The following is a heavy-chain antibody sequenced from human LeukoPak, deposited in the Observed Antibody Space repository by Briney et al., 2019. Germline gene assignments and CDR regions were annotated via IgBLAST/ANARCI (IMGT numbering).Heavy chain of an antibody. CDR3: AKTSAPAAIGYYYGMDV. CDR2: VYSDDSA. V-gene: IGHV3-53*05. Sequence: GGSLRLSCAASGFTVSESYMSWVRQAPGKGLEWVSFVYSDDSAYYADSVMGRFTVSTDTSKNTLYLQMNSLRAEDTAVYYCAKTSAPAAIGYYYGMDVWGQGTTVTVSS. D-gene: IGHD2-2*01. CDR1: GFTVSESY. J-gene: IGHJ6*02.